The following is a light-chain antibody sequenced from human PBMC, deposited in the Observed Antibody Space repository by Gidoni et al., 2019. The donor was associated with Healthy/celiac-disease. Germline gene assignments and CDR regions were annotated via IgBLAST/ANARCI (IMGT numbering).Light chain of an antibody. V-gene: IGKV2-28*01. CDR3: MQALQTPLT. CDR2: LGS. Sequence: DIVITQSPLSLPVTPGEPASISCRSSQSLLHSNGYNYLDWYLQKPGQSPQLLIYLGSNRASGVPDRFSDSGSGTDFTLKISRVEAEDVGVYYCMQALQTPLTFGQGTKVEIK. J-gene: IGKJ1*01. CDR1: QSLLHSNGYNY.